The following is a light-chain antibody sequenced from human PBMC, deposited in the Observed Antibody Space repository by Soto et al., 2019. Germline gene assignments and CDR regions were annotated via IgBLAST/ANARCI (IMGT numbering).Light chain of an antibody. V-gene: IGKV3-20*01. CDR2: GIS. CDR3: QQYNNWPRT. CDR1: QSVSSNY. Sequence: EIVLTQSPGTLSLSPGERATLSCRASQSVSSNYFAWYQQKPGQAPRLLIYGISSRATGIPDRFSGSGSGTDFSLTISSLQSEDFAVYYCQQYNNWPRTFGQGTKVDIK. J-gene: IGKJ1*01.